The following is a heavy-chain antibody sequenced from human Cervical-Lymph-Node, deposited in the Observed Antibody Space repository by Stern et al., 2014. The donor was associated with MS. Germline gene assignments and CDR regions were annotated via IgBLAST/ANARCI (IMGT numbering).Heavy chain of an antibody. V-gene: IGHV3-33*01. D-gene: IGHD4-17*01. J-gene: IGHJ4*02. CDR1: GFTFSSYG. CDR3: ARPMTTVTDALDY. Sequence: VQLVESGGGVVQPGRSLRLSRAASGFTFSSYGMHWVRQAPGKGLEWVAVIWYDGSNKYYADSVKGRFTISRDNSKNTLYLQMNSLRAEDTAVYYCARPMTTVTDALDYWGQGTLVTVSS. CDR2: IWYDGSNK.